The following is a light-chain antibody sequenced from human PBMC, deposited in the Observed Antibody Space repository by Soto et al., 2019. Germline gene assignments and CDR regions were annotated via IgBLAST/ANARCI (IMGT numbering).Light chain of an antibody. J-gene: IGKJ4*01. Sequence: DIVMTQSPDSLALSLGERATIHCKSSQSISYSSINKNYLAWYKQRPGQPPKVLFYWASTRQSGVPDRLSASGSETDFTLIITSLQEEDVAVYYCQQYFSSPLTFGGGTKVDIK. V-gene: IGKV4-1*01. CDR3: QQYFSSPLT. CDR1: QSISYSSINKNY. CDR2: WAS.